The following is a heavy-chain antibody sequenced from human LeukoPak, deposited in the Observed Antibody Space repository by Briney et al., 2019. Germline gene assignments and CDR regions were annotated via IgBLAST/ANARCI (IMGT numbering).Heavy chain of an antibody. D-gene: IGHD6-6*01. V-gene: IGHV1-18*01. CDR1: GYTFTSYG. CDR2: ISAYNGNT. J-gene: IGHJ5*02. CDR3: ARGVRRIAARPTRFDP. Sequence: XSVKVSCKASGYTFTSYGISWVRQAPGQGLEWMGWISAYNGNTNYAQKLQGRVTMTTDTSTSTAYMELRSLRSDDTAVYYCARGVRRIAARPTRFDPWGQGTLVTVSS.